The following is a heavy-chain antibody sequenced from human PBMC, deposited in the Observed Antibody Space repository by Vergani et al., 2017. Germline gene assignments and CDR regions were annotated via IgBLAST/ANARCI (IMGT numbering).Heavy chain of an antibody. CDR1: GFTFSDYY. D-gene: IGHD3-9*01. V-gene: IGHV3-23*04. J-gene: IGHJ4*02. Sequence: VQLVESGGGLVKPGGSLRLSCAASGFTFSDYYMSWIRQAPGKGLEWVSGISGSGGNTYYADSVKGRFTISRDNSKNTLYLQMNSLRAEDTAVYYCAKPSGGYYDFLTAYDFDYWAQGTLVTVSS. CDR3: AKPSGGYYDFLTAYDFDY. CDR2: ISGSGGNT.